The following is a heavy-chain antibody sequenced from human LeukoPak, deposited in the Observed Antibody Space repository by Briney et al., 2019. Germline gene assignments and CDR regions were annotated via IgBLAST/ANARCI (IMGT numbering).Heavy chain of an antibody. CDR3: ARKQEPGYSLGFYGAFEI. CDR2: ISSSSSTI. CDR1: GFTFSSYS. Sequence: GGSLRLSCAASGFTFSSYSMNWVRQAPGKGLEWVSYISSSSSTIYYADSVKGRFTISRDNAKNSLYLQMNSLRAEDTAVYYCARKQEPGYSLGFYGAFEIWGQGTMVTVSS. J-gene: IGHJ3*02. D-gene: IGHD5-18*01. V-gene: IGHV3-48*01.